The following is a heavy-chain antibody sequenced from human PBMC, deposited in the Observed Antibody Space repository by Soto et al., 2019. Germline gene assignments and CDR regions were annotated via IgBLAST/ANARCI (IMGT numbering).Heavy chain of an antibody. CDR3: ARDDRSSGPFDY. V-gene: IGHV3-7*01. Sequence: EVQLEESGGGLVQPGGSLRLSCAASGFSFISYWMSWGLQAPGKGPEWVAIVSSDGRDNTYAYSVKGRFTISRDNAENSLFMQMNSRRADATAVYYCARDDRSSGPFDYWGEGAVVTVSS. D-gene: IGHD6-19*01. J-gene: IGHJ4*02. CDR2: VSSDGRDN. CDR1: GFSFISYW.